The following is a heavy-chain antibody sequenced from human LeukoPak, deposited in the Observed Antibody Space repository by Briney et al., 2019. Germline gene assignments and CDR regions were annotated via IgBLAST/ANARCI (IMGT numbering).Heavy chain of an antibody. J-gene: IGHJ4*02. CDR2: INPNSGGT. CDR1: GYTFTGYY. D-gene: IGHD3-3*01. CDR3: ARVFLPQDYDFWSGYLYYFDY. V-gene: IGHV1-2*02. Sequence: GASVKVSCKASGYTFTGYYMRWVRQAPGQGLEWMGWINPNSGGTNYAQKFQGRVTMTRDTSISTAYMELSRLRSDDTAVYYCARVFLPQDYDFWSGYLYYFDYWGQGTLVTVSS.